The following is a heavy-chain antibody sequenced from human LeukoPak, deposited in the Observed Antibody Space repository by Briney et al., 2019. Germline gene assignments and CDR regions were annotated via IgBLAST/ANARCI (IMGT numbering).Heavy chain of an antibody. CDR1: GFTFSSYS. V-gene: IGHV3-21*01. Sequence: GGSLRLSCAASGFTFSSYSMNWVRQAPGKGLEWVSPISSSSSYIYYADSVKGRFTISRDNAKNSLYLQMNSLRAEDTAVYYCARVQGDMVRGVIIFGYYFDYWGQGTLVTVSS. J-gene: IGHJ4*02. CDR3: ARVQGDMVRGVIIFGYYFDY. CDR2: ISSSSSYI. D-gene: IGHD3-10*01.